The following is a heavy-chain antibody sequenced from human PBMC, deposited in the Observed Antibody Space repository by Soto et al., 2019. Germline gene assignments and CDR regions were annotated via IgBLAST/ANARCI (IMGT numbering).Heavy chain of an antibody. Sequence: EVQLLESGGGLVQPGGSLRLSCAASGFTFSSYAMSWVRQAPGKGLEWVSAISGSGGSTYYADSVKGRFIISRDNSKNRLYMQMNSLRAEDKAVYYCEKCRYWKHREIDYWGQGSLVTVSS. CDR2: ISGSGGST. CDR3: EKCRYWKHREIDY. CDR1: GFTFSSYA. V-gene: IGHV3-23*01. D-gene: IGHD1-1*01. J-gene: IGHJ4*02.